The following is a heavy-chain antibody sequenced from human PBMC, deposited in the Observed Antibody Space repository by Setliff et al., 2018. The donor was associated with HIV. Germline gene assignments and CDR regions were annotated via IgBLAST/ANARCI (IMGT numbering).Heavy chain of an antibody. Sequence: SETLSLTCTVSGGSISSSSYYWGWIRQPPGKGLEWIGSIYYSGSTYYNPSLKSRFTISVDTSKNQFSLKLSSVTAADTAVYYCARRQQLWLLYAFDIWGQGTMVTVSS. J-gene: IGHJ3*02. CDR2: IYYSGST. CDR1: GGSISSSSYY. D-gene: IGHD5-18*01. CDR3: ARRQQLWLLYAFDI. V-gene: IGHV4-39*01.